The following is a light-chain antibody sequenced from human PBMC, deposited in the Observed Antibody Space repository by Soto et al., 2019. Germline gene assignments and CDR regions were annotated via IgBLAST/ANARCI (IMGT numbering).Light chain of an antibody. Sequence: EIVMTQSPATLSVSRGERATLSCRANQAISSNLAWYQQKPGQAPRLLIYGASTRATGIPDRFSGSGSGTEFTLTISSLQPEDFATYYCQQLSTYPLTFGGGTKVDIK. V-gene: IGKV3-15*01. CDR3: QQLSTYPLT. J-gene: IGKJ4*01. CDR1: QAISSN. CDR2: GAS.